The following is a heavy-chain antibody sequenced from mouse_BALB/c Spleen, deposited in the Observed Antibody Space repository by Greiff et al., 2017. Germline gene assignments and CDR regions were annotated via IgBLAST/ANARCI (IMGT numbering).Heavy chain of an antibody. CDR2: IDPANGNT. Sequence: VQLQQSGAELVKPGASVTLSCTASGFNIKDTYMHWVKQRPEQGLEWIGRIDPANGNTKYDPKFQGKATITADTSSYTAYLQLSSLTSEDTAVYYCARGDWDFDVWGAGTTVTVSS. CDR1: GFNIKDTY. CDR3: ARGDWDFDV. V-gene: IGHV14-3*02. J-gene: IGHJ1*01.